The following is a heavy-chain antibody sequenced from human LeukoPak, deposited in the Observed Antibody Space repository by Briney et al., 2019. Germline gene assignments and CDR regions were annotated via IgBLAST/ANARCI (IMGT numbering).Heavy chain of an antibody. D-gene: IGHD6-19*01. CDR2: IYYSGST. CDR3: ARASGIAVAGTRKKYYFDY. V-gene: IGHV4-39*01. Sequence: PSETLSLTCTVSGGSISSSSYYWGWIRQPPGKGLEWIGSIYYSGSTYYNPSLKSRVTISVDTSKNQFSLKLSSVTAADTAVYYCARASGIAVAGTRKKYYFDYWGQGTLVTVSS. J-gene: IGHJ4*02. CDR1: GGSISSSSYY.